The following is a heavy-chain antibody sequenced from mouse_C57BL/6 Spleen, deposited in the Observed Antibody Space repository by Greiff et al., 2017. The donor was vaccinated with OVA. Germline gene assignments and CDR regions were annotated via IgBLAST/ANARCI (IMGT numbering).Heavy chain of an antibody. Sequence: DVKLVESGPGLVKPSQSLSLTCSVTGYSITSGYYWNWIRQFPGNKLEWMGYISYDGSNNYNPSLKNRISITRDTSKNQFFLKLNSVTTEDTATYYCAREDGSSSSWFAYWGQGTLVTVSA. CDR1: GYSITSGYY. V-gene: IGHV3-6*01. CDR3: AREDGSSSSWFAY. D-gene: IGHD1-1*01. J-gene: IGHJ3*01. CDR2: ISYDGSN.